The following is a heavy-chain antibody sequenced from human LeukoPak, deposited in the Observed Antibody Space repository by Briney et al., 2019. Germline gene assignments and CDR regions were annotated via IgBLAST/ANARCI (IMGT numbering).Heavy chain of an antibody. D-gene: IGHD3-10*01. J-gene: IGHJ5*02. V-gene: IGHV3-7*03. Sequence: GGSLRLSCAVSGFTFSSHWMSWVRQAPGKGLEWVANIKQDGSEKYYVDSVKGRFTISRDNSKNTLYLQMNSLRAEDTAVYYCAKEGDYYGSGVNWFDPWGQGTLVTVSS. CDR1: GFTFSSHW. CDR2: IKQDGSEK. CDR3: AKEGDYYGSGVNWFDP.